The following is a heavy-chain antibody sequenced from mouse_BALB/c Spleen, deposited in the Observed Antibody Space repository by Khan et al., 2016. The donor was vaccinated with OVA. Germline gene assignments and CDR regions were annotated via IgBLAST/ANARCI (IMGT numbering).Heavy chain of an antibody. D-gene: IGHD2-14*01. CDR2: INPSSSYP. CDR3: TREGAYYRSDGWFAY. Sequence: VKLMESGAELARPGASVKMSCKASGYTFTSYTMHWVKQRPGQGLEWIGYINPSSSYPNYNQKFKDKATLTADKSSSTAYMQLSSLTSEDSAVYYGTREGAYYRSDGWFAYWGQGTLVTVSA. CDR1: GYTFTSYT. J-gene: IGHJ3*01. V-gene: IGHV1-4*01.